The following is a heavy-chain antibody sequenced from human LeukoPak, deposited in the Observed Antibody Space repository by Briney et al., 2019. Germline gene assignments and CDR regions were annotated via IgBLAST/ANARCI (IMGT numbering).Heavy chain of an antibody. CDR1: GFTFSNYA. Sequence: PGGSLRLSCAASGFTFSNYAMSWVRQAPGKGLEWVSAISGSGGSTYYADSVKGRFTISRDNSKNTLYLQMNSLRAEDTAVYYCASLYSSSWSYYGMDVWGKGTTVTVSS. D-gene: IGHD6-13*01. J-gene: IGHJ6*04. CDR2: ISGSGGST. CDR3: ASLYSSSWSYYGMDV. V-gene: IGHV3-23*01.